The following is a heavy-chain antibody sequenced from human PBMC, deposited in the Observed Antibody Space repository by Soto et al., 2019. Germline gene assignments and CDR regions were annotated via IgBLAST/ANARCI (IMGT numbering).Heavy chain of an antibody. CDR3: ARDQFLVVPAAIEDYYYGMDV. D-gene: IGHD2-2*02. Sequence: SETLSLTCAVSGYSISSGYYWGWIRQPPGKGLEWIGSIYHSGSTYYNPSLKSRVTISVDTSKNQFSLKLSSVTAADTAVYYCARDQFLVVPAAIEDYYYGMDVLCQGTTVTVSS. V-gene: IGHV4-38-2*02. CDR2: IYHSGST. CDR1: GYSISSGYY. J-gene: IGHJ6*02.